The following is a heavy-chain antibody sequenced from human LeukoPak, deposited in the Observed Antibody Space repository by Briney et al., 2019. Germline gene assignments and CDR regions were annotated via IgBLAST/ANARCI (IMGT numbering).Heavy chain of an antibody. CDR2: ITGSGGST. J-gene: IGHJ4*02. CDR1: GFTFSSYG. V-gene: IGHV3-23*01. Sequence: GGSLRLSCAASGFTFSSYGMSWVRQAPGKGLEWVSAITGSGGSTYYADSVKGRFTISRDNSKNTLYLQMNSLRAEDTAVYYCAKDSTLTGQHPYYFDSWGQGTLVTVSS. D-gene: IGHD7-27*01. CDR3: AKDSTLTGQHPYYFDS.